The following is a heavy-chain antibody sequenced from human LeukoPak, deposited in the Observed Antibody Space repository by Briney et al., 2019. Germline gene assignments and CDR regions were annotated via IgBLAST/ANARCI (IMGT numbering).Heavy chain of an antibody. CDR2: ISYDGSNK. CDR3: ANTAAGTIDY. Sequence: GGSLRLSCAASGFTFSSYAMHWVRQAPGKGLEWVAVISYDGSNKYYADSVKGRFTISRDNSKNTLYLQMNSLRAEDTAVYYCANTAAGTIDYWGQGTLVTVSS. D-gene: IGHD6-13*01. CDR1: GFTFSSYA. J-gene: IGHJ4*02. V-gene: IGHV3-30*04.